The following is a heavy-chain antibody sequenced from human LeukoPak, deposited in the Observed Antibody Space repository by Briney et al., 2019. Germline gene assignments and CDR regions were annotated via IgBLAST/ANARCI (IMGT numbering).Heavy chain of an antibody. D-gene: IGHD4-23*01. V-gene: IGHV2-5*02. J-gene: IGHJ4*02. Sequence: SGPTLVKPTQTLTLTYTFSGFSLNTTTLGVGWIRQPPGKALEWLALLFWDDDSRLSPSLESRLTITKDTSKNQVVLTMTDMDPVDTATYYCAHATNSHFDYWGQGTLVTVSS. CDR3: AHATNSHFDY. CDR2: LFWDDDS. CDR1: GFSLNTTTLG.